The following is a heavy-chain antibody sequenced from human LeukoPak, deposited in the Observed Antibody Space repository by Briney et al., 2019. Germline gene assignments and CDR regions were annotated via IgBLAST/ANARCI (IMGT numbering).Heavy chain of an antibody. V-gene: IGHV3-23*01. J-gene: IGHJ4*02. D-gene: IGHD5-24*01. CDR2: ISGSGGST. CDR1: GFTFSSYA. CDR3: AKGLDGYNSLCDY. Sequence: GGSLRLSCAASGFTFSSYAMSWVRRAPGKGLEWVSAISGSGGSTYYADSVKGRFTISRDNSKNTLYLQMNSLRAEDTAVYYCAKGLDGYNSLCDYWGQGPLVTVSS.